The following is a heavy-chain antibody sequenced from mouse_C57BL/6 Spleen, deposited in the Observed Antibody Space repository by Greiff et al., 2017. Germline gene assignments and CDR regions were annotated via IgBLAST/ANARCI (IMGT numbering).Heavy chain of an antibody. CDR3: TRDGGLKYAMDY. J-gene: IGHJ4*01. V-gene: IGHV5-9-1*02. D-gene: IGHD3-1*01. Sequence: EVKLVESGEGLVKPGGSLQLSCAASGFTFSSYAMSWVRQTPEKRLEWVAYISSGGDYIYYADTVKGRFTISRDNARNTLYLQMSSLKSEDTAMYYCTRDGGLKYAMDYWGQGTSVTVSS. CDR2: ISSGGDYI. CDR1: GFTFSSYA.